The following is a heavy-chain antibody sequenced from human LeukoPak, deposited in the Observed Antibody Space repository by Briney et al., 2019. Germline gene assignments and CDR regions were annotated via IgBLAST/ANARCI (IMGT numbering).Heavy chain of an antibody. D-gene: IGHD3-10*01. CDR2: MNPNSGNT. CDR3: ARGGERSNFYGLGSSPNWFDP. V-gene: IGHV1-8*02. J-gene: IGHJ5*02. CDR1: GYTFISYD. Sequence: ASVKVSCKASGYTFISYDINWVRQPAGQGLEWMGWMNPNSGNTGNAQKFQGRVTMTRNTSISTAYMELSGLRSDDTAVYYCARGGERSNFYGLGSSPNWFDPWGQGTLVTVSS.